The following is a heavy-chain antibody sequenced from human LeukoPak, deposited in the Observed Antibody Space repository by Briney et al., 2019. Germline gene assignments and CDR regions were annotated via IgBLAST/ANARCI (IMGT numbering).Heavy chain of an antibody. Sequence: SQTLSLTCAISGDSVSSNSAAWNWIRQSPSRGLEWLGRTYYRFKWFDDYAGSVKSRITISPDTSKNQFSLQLNSVTPEDTAVYYCARAPVAVAGNRFDYWGQGTLVTVSS. CDR3: ARAPVAVAGNRFDY. J-gene: IGHJ4*02. CDR1: GDSVSSNSAA. CDR2: TYYRFKWFD. D-gene: IGHD6-19*01. V-gene: IGHV6-1*01.